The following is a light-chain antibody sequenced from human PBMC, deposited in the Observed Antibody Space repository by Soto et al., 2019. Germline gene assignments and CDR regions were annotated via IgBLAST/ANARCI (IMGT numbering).Light chain of an antibody. Sequence: EIVLTQSPGTLSLSPGERATLSCRASQSVSSSYLAGYQQKPGQAPRLLIYGASSRATGIPDRFSGSGSGTDFTLTISRLEPEDFAVDDCPQYFSSPLNFGGGTKVEIK. J-gene: IGKJ4*01. V-gene: IGKV3-20*01. CDR2: GAS. CDR3: PQYFSSPLN. CDR1: QSVSSSY.